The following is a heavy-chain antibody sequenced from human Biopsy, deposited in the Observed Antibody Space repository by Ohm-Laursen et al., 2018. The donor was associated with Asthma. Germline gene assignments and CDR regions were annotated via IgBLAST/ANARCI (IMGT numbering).Heavy chain of an antibody. V-gene: IGHV2-5*02. CDR2: IYWDDDK. CDR1: GFSLTTTGVS. D-gene: IGHD2-8*02. J-gene: IGHJ3*02. Sequence: TQTLTLTYTFSGFSLTTTGVSVAWIRQPPGKALEWLARIYWDDDKRYSSSLKSRLTITKDTSKNQVVLTMTNMDPVDTATYYCAHRLCIGGACYDAFDIWGQGTMVTVSS. CDR3: AHRLCIGGACYDAFDI.